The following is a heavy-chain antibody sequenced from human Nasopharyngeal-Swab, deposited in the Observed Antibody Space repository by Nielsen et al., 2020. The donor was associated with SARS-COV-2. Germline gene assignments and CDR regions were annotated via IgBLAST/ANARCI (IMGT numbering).Heavy chain of an antibody. CDR1: GFTFNSYW. V-gene: IGHV3-7*03. D-gene: IGHD3-22*01. Sequence: GESLKISCAASGFTFNSYWMSWVRQAPGKGLEWVANIKQDGSEKYYVDSVKGRFTISRDNAKNSLYLQMNSLRAEDTAVYYCARAPKRGSSGYQVVYWGQGTLVTVSS. CDR3: ARAPKRGSSGYQVVY. J-gene: IGHJ4*02. CDR2: IKQDGSEK.